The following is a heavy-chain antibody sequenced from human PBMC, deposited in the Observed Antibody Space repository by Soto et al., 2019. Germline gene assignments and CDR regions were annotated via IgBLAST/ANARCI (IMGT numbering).Heavy chain of an antibody. Sequence: EVQLVESGGGLVQPGGSRRLSCAASGFTFSSYSMNWVRQAPGKGLEWVSYISSSSSTIYYADSVKGRFTISRDNAKNSLYLQMNSLRAADTAVYACAPAAANFWGQGTLVTVSS. D-gene: IGHD6-13*01. CDR3: APAAANF. CDR1: GFTFSSYS. J-gene: IGHJ4*02. CDR2: ISSSSSTI. V-gene: IGHV3-48*01.